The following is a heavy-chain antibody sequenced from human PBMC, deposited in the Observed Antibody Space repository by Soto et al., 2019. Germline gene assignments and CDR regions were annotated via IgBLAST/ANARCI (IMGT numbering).Heavy chain of an antibody. CDR2: ISSSGSTI. Sequence: QVQLVESGGGLVKPGGSLRLSCAASGFTFSDYYMSWIRQAPGKGLEWVSYISSSGSTIYYADSVKCRFTIYRDNAKNSLYLQMNSLRAEDPAVYYCETTFSTGTDYMDVWGKGTPVTVSS. J-gene: IGHJ6*03. V-gene: IGHV3-11*01. CDR1: GFTFSDYY. CDR3: ETTFSTGTDYMDV. D-gene: IGHD3-9*01.